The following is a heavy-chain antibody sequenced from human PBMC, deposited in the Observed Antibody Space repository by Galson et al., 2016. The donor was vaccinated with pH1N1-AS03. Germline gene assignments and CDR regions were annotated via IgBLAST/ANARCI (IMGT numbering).Heavy chain of an antibody. J-gene: IGHJ4*02. Sequence: SLRLSCAATKFTFSRFSMHWVRQAPGKGLEWVAAISFDGSNIHYADSVKGRFTISRDDAKNTLYLQMNSLRSEDTAVYFCTRDLGRFLEWVLDYWGQGSLVTVSS. D-gene: IGHD3-3*01. CDR3: TRDLGRFLEWVLDY. CDR1: KFTFSRFS. V-gene: IGHV3-30*04. CDR2: ISFDGSNI.